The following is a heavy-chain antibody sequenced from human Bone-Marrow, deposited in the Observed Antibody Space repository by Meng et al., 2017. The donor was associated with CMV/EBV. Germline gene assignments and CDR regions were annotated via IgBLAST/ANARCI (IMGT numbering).Heavy chain of an antibody. J-gene: IGHJ5*02. D-gene: IGHD3-9*01. Sequence: GNFDWSWIRQQTGKGLEWIGYIYYSGTTFYNPSLKSRVTLSVDTSKNQFSLKLASVTAADTAVYYCARRMYYDILTGYYDCTWFDPWGQGTLVTVSS. CDR2: IYYSGTT. V-gene: IGHV4-31*02. CDR3: ARRMYYDILTGYYDCTWFDP. CDR1: GNFD.